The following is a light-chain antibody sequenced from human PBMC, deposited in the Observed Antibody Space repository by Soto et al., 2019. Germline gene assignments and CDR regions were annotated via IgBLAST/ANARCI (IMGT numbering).Light chain of an antibody. V-gene: IGLV1-47*02. Sequence: QAVVTQPPSASGTPGQRVTISCSGSSSNIGSNYVYWYQQVPGTAPKLLIYSNNQRPSGVPDRFSGFKSGTSASLAISGLRSEDEADYYCAGWDDSLSGPVFGGGTQLTVL. J-gene: IGLJ3*02. CDR2: SNN. CDR1: SSNIGSNY. CDR3: AGWDDSLSGPV.